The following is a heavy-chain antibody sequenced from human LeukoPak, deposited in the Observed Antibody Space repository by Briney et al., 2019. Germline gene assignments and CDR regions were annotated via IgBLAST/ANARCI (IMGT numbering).Heavy chain of an antibody. Sequence: GESLKISCVASGFTFSIYNMYWVRQAPGKGLEWVAFIRSQASKTYYEESVKGRFTISRDNSKSTLYLQMNSLRVEGTAVYYCAKDYRLGFDYWGQRSLVTVSS. D-gene: IGHD1-26*01. J-gene: IGHJ4*02. V-gene: IGHV3-30*02. CDR2: IRSQASKT. CDR1: GFTFSIYN. CDR3: AKDYRLGFDY.